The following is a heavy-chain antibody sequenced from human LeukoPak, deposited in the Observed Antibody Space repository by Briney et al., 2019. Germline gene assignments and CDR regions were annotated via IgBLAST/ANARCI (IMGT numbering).Heavy chain of an antibody. CDR3: AKDSVPYSYSFDTHDS. CDR2: IWYDGSHQ. J-gene: IGHJ4*02. CDR1: GFPFSGSG. Sequence: QSGGSLRLSCAASGFPFSGSGMHWVRQAPGKGLEWVAVIWYDGSHQYYADSVKGRFTISRDNSKNTLDLQMNSLRVEDTAVYFCAKDSVPYSYSFDTHDSWGQGALVTVSS. V-gene: IGHV3-33*06. D-gene: IGHD5-18*01.